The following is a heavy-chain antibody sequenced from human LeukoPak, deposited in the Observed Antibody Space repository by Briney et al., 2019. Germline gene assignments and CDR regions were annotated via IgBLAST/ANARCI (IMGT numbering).Heavy chain of an antibody. CDR3: ARVLRYPSYYMDV. CDR1: GYTFTGYY. J-gene: IGHJ6*03. V-gene: IGHV1-18*04. CDR2: ISAYNGNT. D-gene: IGHD3-9*01. Sequence: ASVKVSCKSSGYTFTGYYMHWVRQAPGQGLEWMGWISAYNGNTNYAQKLQGRVTMTTDTSTSTAYMELRSLRSEDKAVYYCARVLRYPSYYMDVWGKGTTVTISS.